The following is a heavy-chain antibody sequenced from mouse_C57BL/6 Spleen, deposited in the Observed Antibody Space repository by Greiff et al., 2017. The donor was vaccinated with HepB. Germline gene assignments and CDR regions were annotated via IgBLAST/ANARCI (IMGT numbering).Heavy chain of an antibody. D-gene: IGHD2-3*01. CDR3: ARTDGHHDY. J-gene: IGHJ2*01. Sequence: QVQLKESGAELVRPGTSVKVSCKASGYAFTNYLIEWVKQRPGQGLEWIGVINPGSGGTNYNEKFKGKATLTADKSSSTAYMQLSSLTSEDSAVYYCARTDGHHDYWGQGTTLTVSS. CDR2: INPGSGGT. V-gene: IGHV1-54*01. CDR1: GYAFTNYL.